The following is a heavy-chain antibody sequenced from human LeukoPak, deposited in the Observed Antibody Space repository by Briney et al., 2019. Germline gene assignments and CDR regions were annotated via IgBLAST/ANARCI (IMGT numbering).Heavy chain of an antibody. CDR1: VGSFSGYY. CDR3: ARGGYYDILTGYCDTFDI. Sequence: SSETLSLTCAVYVGSFSGYYWTWVRQPPGKGLDWIGEINHSGSTNYNPSLTSRVIISVDPSKNQFSLKLRSVTAADTAVYYCARGGYYDILTGYCDTFDIWGQGTTVTVSS. J-gene: IGHJ3*02. V-gene: IGHV4-34*01. D-gene: IGHD3-9*01. CDR2: INHSGST.